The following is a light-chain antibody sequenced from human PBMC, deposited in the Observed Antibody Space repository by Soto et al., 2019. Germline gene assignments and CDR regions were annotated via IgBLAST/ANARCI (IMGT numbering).Light chain of an antibody. CDR1: QSVSSN. Sequence: EIVMTQSPATLSVSPGERATLSCRDSQSVSSNLAWYQQKPGQAPRLLIYGSSTRATGIPARFSGSGSGTEFTLTISSLQSEDFVVYYCQQYNNWPWTFGQGTKVEIK. J-gene: IGKJ1*01. V-gene: IGKV3-15*01. CDR3: QQYNNWPWT. CDR2: GSS.